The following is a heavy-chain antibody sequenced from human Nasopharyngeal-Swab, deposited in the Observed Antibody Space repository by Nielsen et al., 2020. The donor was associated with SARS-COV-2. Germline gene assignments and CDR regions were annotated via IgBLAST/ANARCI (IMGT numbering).Heavy chain of an antibody. CDR3: ASEGADFDI. Sequence: WIGKPPGKGLEWVSYLSSRSGSKYYADSVKGRFTISRDNTKNSLYLQMNSLRVEDTAVYYCASEGADFDIWGQGTMVTVSS. V-gene: IGHV3-48*01. J-gene: IGHJ3*02. D-gene: IGHD4/OR15-4a*01. CDR2: LSSRSGSK.